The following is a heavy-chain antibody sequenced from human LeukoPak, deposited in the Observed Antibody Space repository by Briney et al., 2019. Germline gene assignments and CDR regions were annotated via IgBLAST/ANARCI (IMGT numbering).Heavy chain of an antibody. D-gene: IGHD3-16*01. V-gene: IGHV1-24*01. CDR3: ATVTVWANWFDP. CDR2: FDPEDGET. CDR1: GYTLTELS. Sequence: ASVKVSCKVSGYTLTELSMHWVRQAPGKGLAGMGGFDPEDGETIYAQKFQGRVTMTEDTSTDTAYMELSSLRSEDTAVYYCATVTVWANWFDPWGQGTLVTVSS. J-gene: IGHJ5*02.